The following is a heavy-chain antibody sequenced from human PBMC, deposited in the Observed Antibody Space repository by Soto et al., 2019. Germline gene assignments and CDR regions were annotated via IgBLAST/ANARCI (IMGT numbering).Heavy chain of an antibody. Sequence: PGESLKSSCHGSGYSFTSYWIGCVRQIRGKVLELMGIIYPGDSDTRYSPSFQGQVTISADKSISTAYRQWSSLKASDTAMYYCARTDYYDSSGYYARGYYGMDLWGQGTTVTVSS. D-gene: IGHD3-22*01. CDR2: IYPGDSDT. CDR1: GYSFTSYW. J-gene: IGHJ6*02. V-gene: IGHV5-51*01. CDR3: ARTDYYDSSGYYARGYYGMDL.